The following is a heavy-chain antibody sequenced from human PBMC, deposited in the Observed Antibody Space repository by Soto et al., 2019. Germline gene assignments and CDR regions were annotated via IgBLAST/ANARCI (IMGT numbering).Heavy chain of an antibody. V-gene: IGHV6-1*01. D-gene: IGHD6-19*01. CDR1: GDSVSSNSAA. J-gene: IGHJ6*02. CDR3: ARDPHFSGWSYYYYGMDV. Sequence: QSQTLSLTCAISGDSVSSNSAAWNWIRQSPSRGLEWLGRTYYRSKWYNDYAVSVKSRITINPDTSKNQFSLQLNSVTPEDTAVYYCARDPHFSGWSYYYYGMDVWGQGTTVTVSS. CDR2: TYYRSKWYN.